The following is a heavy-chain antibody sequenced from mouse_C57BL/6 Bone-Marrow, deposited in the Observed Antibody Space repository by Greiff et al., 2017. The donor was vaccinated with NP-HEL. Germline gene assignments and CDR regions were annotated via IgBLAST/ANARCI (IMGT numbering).Heavy chain of an antibody. V-gene: IGHV5-4*01. Sequence: DVKLVESGGGLVKPGGSLKLSCAASGFTFSSYAMSWVRQTPEKRLEWVATISDGGSYTYYPDNVKGRFPISRDNAKNNLYLQMSHLKSEDTAMYYCEGDDGYSWYFDVWGTGTTVTVSS. D-gene: IGHD2-3*01. CDR2: ISDGGSYT. J-gene: IGHJ1*03. CDR3: EGDDGYSWYFDV. CDR1: GFTFSSYA.